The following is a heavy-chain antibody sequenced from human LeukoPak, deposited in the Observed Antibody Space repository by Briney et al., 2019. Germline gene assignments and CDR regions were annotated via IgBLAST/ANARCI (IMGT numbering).Heavy chain of an antibody. Sequence: GGSLRLSCAASGVTPSASALHWVPEACGPGLVGVTCINSDGRSTTYADSVTGRFNIPRDNTKNTPCPPMNSPRGPDTAGSYFSSSEAYYYDSRGYFSFDSWGQGTLGTVSS. CDR2: INSDGRST. CDR3: SSSEAYYYDSRGYFSFDS. D-gene: IGHD3-22*01. CDR1: GVTPSASA. V-gene: IGHV3-74*01. J-gene: IGHJ4*02.